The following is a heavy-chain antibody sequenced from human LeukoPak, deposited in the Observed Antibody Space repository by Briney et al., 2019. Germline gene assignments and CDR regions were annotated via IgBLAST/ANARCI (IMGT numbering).Heavy chain of an antibody. V-gene: IGHV3-9*01. CDR3: AKVGVSYGSGTSFGAFDI. J-gene: IGHJ3*02. Sequence: GGSLRLSCAASGFTFDDYAMHWVRQAPGKGLEWVSGISWNSGSIGYADSVKGRFTISRDNAKNSLYLQMNRLRAEDTALYYCAKVGVSYGSGTSFGAFDIWGQGTMVTVSS. CDR2: ISWNSGSI. CDR1: GFTFDDYA. D-gene: IGHD3-10*01.